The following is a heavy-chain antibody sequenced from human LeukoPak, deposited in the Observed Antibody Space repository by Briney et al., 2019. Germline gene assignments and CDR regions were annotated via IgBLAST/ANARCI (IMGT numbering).Heavy chain of an antibody. CDR1: GYTFTSYG. V-gene: IGHV1-18*01. CDR3: AREGRHSAFDI. Sequence: ASVKVSCKASGYTFTSYGISWVRQAPGQGLEWMGWISAYNGNTNYAQKLQGRVTMTTDTSTSTDYMELRSLRSDDTAVYYCAREGRHSAFDIWGQGTMVTVSS. J-gene: IGHJ3*02. CDR2: ISAYNGNT.